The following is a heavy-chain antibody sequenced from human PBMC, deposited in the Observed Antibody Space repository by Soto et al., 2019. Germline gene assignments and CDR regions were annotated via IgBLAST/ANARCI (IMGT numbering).Heavy chain of an antibody. J-gene: IGHJ5*02. Sequence: SETLSLTCTVSCGSIISGDYYWSWIRQHPGKGLEYIGYIYYSGSIYYNPSLKSRLTLSVDTSKNQFSLKLSSVTAADTAVYYCAREVNGVGFDPWGQGTLVTVSS. CDR1: CGSIISGDYY. V-gene: IGHV4-31*03. CDR2: IYYSGSI. D-gene: IGHD2-8*01. CDR3: AREVNGVGFDP.